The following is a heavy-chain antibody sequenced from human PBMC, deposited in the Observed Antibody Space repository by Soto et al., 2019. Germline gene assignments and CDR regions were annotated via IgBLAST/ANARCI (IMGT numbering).Heavy chain of an antibody. CDR3: VWCQYYFDY. CDR2: ISYDGSDK. CDR1: GFPFTSYG. Sequence: QVQLVESGGGVVQPGRSLRLSCAASGFPFTSYGMHWVREGPDKGLEWVAIISYDGSDKYDADSVKGRFTISRDNSKNRLYRQMNSLRPEDTAVYYCVWCQYYFDYRGQGTLVIVSS. J-gene: IGHJ4*02. V-gene: IGHV3-30*03. D-gene: IGHD2-8*02.